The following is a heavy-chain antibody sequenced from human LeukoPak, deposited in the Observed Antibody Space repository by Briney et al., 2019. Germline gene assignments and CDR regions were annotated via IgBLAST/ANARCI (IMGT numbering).Heavy chain of an antibody. CDR3: ARGRTIAAADPIYYGMDV. D-gene: IGHD6-13*01. CDR2: NNHSGST. V-gene: IGHV4-34*01. Sequence: KPSETLSLTCAVYGGSFSGYYWSWIRQPPGKGLEWIGENNHSGSTNYNPSLKSRVTISVDTSKNQFSLKLSSVTAADTAVYYCARGRTIAAADPIYYGMDVWGQGTTVTVSS. CDR1: GGSFSGYY. J-gene: IGHJ6*02.